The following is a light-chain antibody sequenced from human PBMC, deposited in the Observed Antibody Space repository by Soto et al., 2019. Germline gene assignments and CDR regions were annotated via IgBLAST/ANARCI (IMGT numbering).Light chain of an antibody. J-gene: IGKJ2*01. CDR1: QGISSY. Sequence: IQLTQSPSSLSASAGDRVTITCRASQGISSYLAWYQKKPGKAPKLLIYAASTLQSGVPSRFSGSGSGTDFTLIISSLQPEDSATYYCQQLNRYPYTFGPGTKLDIK. V-gene: IGKV1-9*01. CDR3: QQLNRYPYT. CDR2: AAS.